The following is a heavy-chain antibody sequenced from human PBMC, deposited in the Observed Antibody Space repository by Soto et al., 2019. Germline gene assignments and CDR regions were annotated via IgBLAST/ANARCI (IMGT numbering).Heavy chain of an antibody. V-gene: IGHV4-31*03. CDR2: IYYSGNT. J-gene: IGHJ5*02. CDR3: ARGDYYDSSGYDNWFDP. CDR1: GGSISSGGYY. D-gene: IGHD3-22*01. Sequence: PSETLSLTCTVSGGSISSGGYYWSWIRQHPGKGLEWIGYIYYSGNTYYNPSLKSRVTISVDTSKNQFSLKLSSVTAADTAVYYCARGDYYDSSGYDNWFDPWGQGTLVTVSS.